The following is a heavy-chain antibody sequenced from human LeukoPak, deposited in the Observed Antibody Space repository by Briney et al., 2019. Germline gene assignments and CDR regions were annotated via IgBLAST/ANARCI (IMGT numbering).Heavy chain of an antibody. CDR3: ARGTITMVRGVISNVDY. CDR2: ISYDGSNK. V-gene: IGHV3-30*19. D-gene: IGHD3-10*01. J-gene: IGHJ4*02. CDR1: GFTFSTYG. Sequence: GGSLRLSCAASGFTFSTYGMHWVRQAPGKGLEWVGIISYDGSNKYYADSVKGRFTISRDNSKNTLYLQMNSLRAEDTAVYYCARGTITMVRGVISNVDYWGQGTLVTVSS.